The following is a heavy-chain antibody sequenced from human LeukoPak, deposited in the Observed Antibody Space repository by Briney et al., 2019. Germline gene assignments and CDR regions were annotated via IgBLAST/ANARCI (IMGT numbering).Heavy chain of an antibody. D-gene: IGHD2-2*01. J-gene: IGHJ4*02. CDR2: INPNSGGT. CDR3: ARVGTYQLLYYFDY. V-gene: IGHV1-2*02. Sequence: ASVKVSCKASGYTFTCYYMHWVRQAPGQGLEWMGWINPNSGGTNYAQKFQGRVTMTRDTSISTAYMELSRLRSDDTAVYYCARVGTYQLLYYFDYWGQGTLVTVSS. CDR1: GYTFTCYY.